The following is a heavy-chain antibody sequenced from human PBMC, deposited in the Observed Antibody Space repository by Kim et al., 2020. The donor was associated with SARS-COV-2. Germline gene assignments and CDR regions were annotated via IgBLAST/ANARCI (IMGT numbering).Heavy chain of an antibody. CDR3: ARAYYDILTYYYYGMDV. CDR1: GFTVSSDY. Sequence: GGSLRLSCAASGFTVSSDYMNWVRQAPGKGLEWVSVINRGGNTNYADSVKGRFILSRDNSKNTLYLQMNSLRAEDTAVYYCARAYYDILTYYYYGMDVWGQGTTVTVSS. CDR2: INRGGNT. D-gene: IGHD3-9*01. V-gene: IGHV3-53*01. J-gene: IGHJ6*02.